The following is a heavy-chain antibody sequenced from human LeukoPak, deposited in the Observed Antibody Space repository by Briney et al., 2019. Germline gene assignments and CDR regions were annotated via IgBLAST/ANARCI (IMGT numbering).Heavy chain of an antibody. CDR2: MNSDGSST. Sequence: PGGSLSLSCAASGFSFSRYWMHWVRQAPGKGLVWVSRMNSDGSSTNHADSVKGRFTIYRDNAKNILYLQMNSLRAEDTAVYHCATGHYYDSSGYYPLPDAFDIWGQGTMVTVSS. CDR1: GFSFSRYW. J-gene: IGHJ3*02. CDR3: ATGHYYDSSGYYPLPDAFDI. D-gene: IGHD3-22*01. V-gene: IGHV3-74*01.